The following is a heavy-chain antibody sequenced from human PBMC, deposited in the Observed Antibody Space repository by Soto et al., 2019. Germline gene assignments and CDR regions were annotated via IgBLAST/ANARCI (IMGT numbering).Heavy chain of an antibody. CDR3: ARESEGYAMFDY. CDR2: IYYSGST. V-gene: IGHV4-59*01. J-gene: IGHJ4*02. CDR1: GGSISSYY. Sequence: QVQLQESGPGLVKPSETLSLTCTVSGGSISSYYWSWIRQPPGKGLEWIGYIYYSGSTNYNPSLKSRLTISVDTSKNQFSLKLSPVTAADTAVYYCARESEGYAMFDYWGQGTLVTVSS. D-gene: IGHD2-8*01.